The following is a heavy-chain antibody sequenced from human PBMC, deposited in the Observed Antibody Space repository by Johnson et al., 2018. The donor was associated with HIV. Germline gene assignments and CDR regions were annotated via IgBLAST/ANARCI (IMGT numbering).Heavy chain of an antibody. CDR3: ARAGAVGYDI. CDR1: GFAFSSYA. Sequence: QMQLVESGGGVVQPGRSLRLSCAASGFAFSSYAMHWVRQAPGKGLEWVAVISYDGSEKYFADSVKGRFTISRDSSKNTLYLQMNSLRAEDTAVYYCARAGAVGYDIWGQGTMVTVSS. J-gene: IGHJ3*02. V-gene: IGHV3-30*04. CDR2: ISYDGSEK. D-gene: IGHD6-19*01.